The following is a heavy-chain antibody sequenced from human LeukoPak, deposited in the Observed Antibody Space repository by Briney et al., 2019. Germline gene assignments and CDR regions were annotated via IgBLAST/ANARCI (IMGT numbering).Heavy chain of an antibody. J-gene: IGHJ6*02. CDR1: GGSVSRGSYY. Sequence: SETLSLTCTVSGGSVSRGSYYWSWIRQPPGKGLEWIGYIYYSGSTNYNPSLKSRVTISVDTSKNQFSLKLSSVTAADTAVYYCARDPNSSYYYGSGSPYGMDVWGQGTTVTVSS. D-gene: IGHD3-10*01. CDR2: IYYSGST. V-gene: IGHV4-61*01. CDR3: ARDPNSSYYYGSGSPYGMDV.